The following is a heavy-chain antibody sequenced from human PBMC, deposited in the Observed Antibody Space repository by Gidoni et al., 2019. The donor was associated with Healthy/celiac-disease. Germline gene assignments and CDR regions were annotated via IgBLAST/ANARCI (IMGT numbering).Heavy chain of an antibody. V-gene: IGHV4-39*01. CDR1: GGPISSSSYY. J-gene: IGHJ1*01. CDR2: IYYSGST. Sequence: QLQLQESGPGLVKPSETLSPTCTVSGGPISSSSYYWGWIRQPPGKGLEWIGSIYYSGSTYYNPSLKSRVTISVDTSKNQFSLKLSSVTAADTAVYYCARRPRSTEQYFQHWGQGTLVTVSS. D-gene: IGHD2-2*01. CDR3: ARRPRSTEQYFQH.